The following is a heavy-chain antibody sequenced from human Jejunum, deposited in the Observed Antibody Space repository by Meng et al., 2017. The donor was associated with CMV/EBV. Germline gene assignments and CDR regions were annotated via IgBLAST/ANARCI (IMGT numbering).Heavy chain of an antibody. V-gene: IGHV3-23*01. CDR3: AKVSTFAYGPGSYFDY. Sequence: TFNTDAMTWVRQAPGKGLEWVSGISGNVDRTYYGDSVKGRFTISRDNSKNTSYLQMNSLRGDDTAVYYCAKVSTFAYGPGSYFDYWGQGTLVTVSS. CDR2: ISGNVDRT. J-gene: IGHJ4*02. CDR1: TFNTDA. D-gene: IGHD3-10*01.